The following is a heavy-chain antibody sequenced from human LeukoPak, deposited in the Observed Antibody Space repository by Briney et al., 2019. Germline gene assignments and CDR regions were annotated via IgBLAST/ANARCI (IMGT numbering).Heavy chain of an antibody. CDR3: ARGLGWKVTPMGLFYMDV. V-gene: IGHV4-34*01. D-gene: IGHD1-1*01. CDR2: INYGGDT. Sequence: SVALSLTYGVDVGWFSGYDWIWVRQPPGKELEWIGQINYGGDTNYNQSLTSRVTISVDTSKNQFSLKVTSVTAADTAVYYCARGLGWKVTPMGLFYMDVWGEGATVTVSS. J-gene: IGHJ6*03. CDR1: VGWFSGYD.